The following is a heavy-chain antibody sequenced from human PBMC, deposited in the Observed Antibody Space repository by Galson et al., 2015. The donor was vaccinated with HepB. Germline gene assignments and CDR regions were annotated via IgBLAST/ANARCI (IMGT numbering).Heavy chain of an antibody. CDR2: IYYSGRT. CDR3: ARVSLFRAGFDP. D-gene: IGHD3-3*01. Sequence: SETLSLTCTVSGGSISSSSYYWGWIRQPPGKGLEWIGSIYYSGRTYYNPSLKSRVTKSADTSKNQFPLKLSSVTAADTAVYYCARVSLFRAGFDPWGQGTLVTVSS. J-gene: IGHJ5*02. CDR1: GGSISSSSYY. V-gene: IGHV4-39*06.